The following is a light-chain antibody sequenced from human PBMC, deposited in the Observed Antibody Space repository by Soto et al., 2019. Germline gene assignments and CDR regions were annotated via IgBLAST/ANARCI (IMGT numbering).Light chain of an antibody. V-gene: IGLV2-14*01. CDR1: SSDVGSYNY. J-gene: IGLJ1*01. CDR3: SSYRSSSTYV. Sequence: QSALTQPASVSGSPGQSITISCTGSSSDVGSYNYVSWYQQHPGQAPKLMIYEVTNRPSGVPDRFSASKSGNTASLTISGLQAGDEADYYCSSYRSSSTYVFGTGTKLTVL. CDR2: EVT.